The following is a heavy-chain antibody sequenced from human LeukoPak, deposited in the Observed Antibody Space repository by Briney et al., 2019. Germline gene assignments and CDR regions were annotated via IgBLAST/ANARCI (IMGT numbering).Heavy chain of an antibody. D-gene: IGHD3-16*02. CDR3: AKSNSYGLVDI. Sequence: SETLSLTCTVSGGSISTSNYYWGCIRQPPGKGLEWIGNIFYSGSTYYSPSLKSRVTISLDTSRNQFSLKLTSVTAADTAVYYCAKSNSYGLVDIWGQGTMVTVSS. CDR2: IFYSGST. CDR1: GGSISTSNYY. J-gene: IGHJ3*02. V-gene: IGHV4-39*07.